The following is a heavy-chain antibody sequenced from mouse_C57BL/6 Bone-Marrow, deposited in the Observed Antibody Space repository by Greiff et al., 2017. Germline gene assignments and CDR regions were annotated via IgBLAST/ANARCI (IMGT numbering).Heavy chain of an antibody. CDR3: TRSYDYDPPFDY. CDR1: GYSFPGYY. Sequence: EVQLQESGPELVKPGASVKISCKASGYSFPGYYMNWVKQSPEKSLEWIGEINPSTGGTPYNHKFKAKATLPVDKSSSTTYMQLKSLTSEDSAVYYCTRSYDYDPPFDYWGQGTTLTVSS. D-gene: IGHD2-4*01. V-gene: IGHV1-42*01. J-gene: IGHJ2*01. CDR2: INPSTGGT.